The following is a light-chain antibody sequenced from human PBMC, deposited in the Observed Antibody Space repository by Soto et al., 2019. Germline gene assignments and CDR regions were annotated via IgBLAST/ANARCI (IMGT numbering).Light chain of an antibody. Sequence: IHLTQSPAFLSASALYRVTITFLASQGISNFLAWYQQKPGRAPKLLIYATSTLQSGVPSRFSGSGSGTEITLTISSLQPEDFATYYCQQLNFFPITFGQGTRLEIK. V-gene: IGKV1-9*01. CDR1: QGISNF. J-gene: IGKJ5*01. CDR2: ATS. CDR3: QQLNFFPIT.